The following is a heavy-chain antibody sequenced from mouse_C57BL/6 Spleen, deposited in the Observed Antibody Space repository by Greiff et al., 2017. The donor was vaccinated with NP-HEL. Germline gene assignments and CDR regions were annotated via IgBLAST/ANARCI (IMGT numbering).Heavy chain of an antibody. CDR3: ARRGLYDGYYFAY. J-gene: IGHJ3*01. V-gene: IGHV5-6*02. D-gene: IGHD2-3*01. Sequence: EVMLVESGGDLVKPGGSLKLSCAASGFTFSSYGMSWVRQTPDKRLEWVATISSGGSYTYYPDSVKGRFTISRDNAKNTLYLQMSSLKSEDTAMYYCARRGLYDGYYFAYWGQGTLVTVSA. CDR2: ISSGGSYT. CDR1: GFTFSSYG.